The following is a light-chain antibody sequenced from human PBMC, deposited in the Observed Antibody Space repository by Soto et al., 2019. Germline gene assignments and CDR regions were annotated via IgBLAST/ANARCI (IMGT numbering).Light chain of an antibody. V-gene: IGKV3-11*01. CDR3: HHRGNGIT. CDR1: QSVSSS. CDR2: DAS. J-gene: IGKJ5*01. Sequence: EIVLTQSPATLSLSPGERATLSCRASQSVSSSLAWYQQKPGQAPRLLIYDASNRATGIPARFSGSGSGTEFTLTISSLEPEDFAVYYCHHRGNGITFGQGTRLEIK.